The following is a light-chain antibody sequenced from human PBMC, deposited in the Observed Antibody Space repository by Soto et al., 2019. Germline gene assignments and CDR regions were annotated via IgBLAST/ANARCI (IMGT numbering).Light chain of an antibody. Sequence: DIQMTQSPSTLSASVGDRVTITCRASESIDDWLAWYQQKPGKAPNLLIYTASSLQSGVPSRFSGSGSRTNFTHTISPLPDDDVATYYCQQHHRYITFGPGTRLESK. CDR3: QQHHRYIT. V-gene: IGKV1-5*03. J-gene: IGKJ5*01. CDR2: TAS. CDR1: ESIDDW.